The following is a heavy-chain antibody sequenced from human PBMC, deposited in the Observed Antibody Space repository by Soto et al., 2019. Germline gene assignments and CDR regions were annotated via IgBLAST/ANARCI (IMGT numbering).Heavy chain of an antibody. CDR3: ARDSPPPRE. J-gene: IGHJ4*02. V-gene: IGHV1-18*01. CDR1: GYTFTSYH. CDR2: ISAYNGNT. Sequence: QVQLVQSGAEVKKPGASVKVSCKASGYTFTSYHITWVRQAPGQGLEWMGWISAYNGNTNYAQKLQGRLTMTTDTSTSTAYRELRSLISYDTAVYYCARDSPPPREWGQGTLVTVSS.